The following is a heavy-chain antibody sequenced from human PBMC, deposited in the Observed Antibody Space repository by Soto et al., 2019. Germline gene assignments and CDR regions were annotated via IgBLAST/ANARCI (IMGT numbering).Heavy chain of an antibody. CDR3: ARDPLYSSSWYQAYYYGMDV. J-gene: IGHJ6*02. CDR1: GFTFSSYA. CDR2: ISYDGSNK. D-gene: IGHD6-13*01. Sequence: GGSLRLSCAASGFTFSSYAMHWVRQAPGKGLEWVALISYDGSNKYYADSVKGRFTISRDNAKNSLYLQMNSLRAEDTAVYYCARDPLYSSSWYQAYYYGMDVWGQGTTVTVSS. V-gene: IGHV3-30-3*01.